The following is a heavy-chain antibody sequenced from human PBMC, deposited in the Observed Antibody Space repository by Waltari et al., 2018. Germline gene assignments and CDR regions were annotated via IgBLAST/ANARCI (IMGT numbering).Heavy chain of an antibody. J-gene: IGHJ5*02. D-gene: IGHD3-10*01. CDR3: ARGAMVRGRNWFDP. V-gene: IGHV1-2*06. CDR2: SNPSSGGT. CDR1: GYTFTGYY. Sequence: QVQLVQSGAEVKKPGASVKVSCKASGYTFTGYYMHWVRQAPGQGLEWMGRSNPSSGGTNNAQKLQGRGTMTRDTSISTAYMELSRLRSDDTAVYYCARGAMVRGRNWFDPWGQGTLVTVSS.